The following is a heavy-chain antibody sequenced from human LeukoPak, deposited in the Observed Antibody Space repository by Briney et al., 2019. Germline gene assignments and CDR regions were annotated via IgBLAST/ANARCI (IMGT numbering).Heavy chain of an antibody. Sequence: GGSLRLSCSASGFTFSSYAMHWVRQAPGKGLEYVSAISSNGGGTYYADSVKGRFTISRDNSKNTLYLQMSSLRAEDTAVYYCVKDHEPAAAGTYYYYGMDVWGKGTTVTVSS. V-gene: IGHV3-64D*06. CDR3: VKDHEPAAAGTYYYYGMDV. CDR1: GFTFSSYA. CDR2: ISSNGGGT. J-gene: IGHJ6*04. D-gene: IGHD6-13*01.